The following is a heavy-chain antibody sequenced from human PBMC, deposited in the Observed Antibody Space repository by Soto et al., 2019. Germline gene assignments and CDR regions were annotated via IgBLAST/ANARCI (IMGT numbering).Heavy chain of an antibody. V-gene: IGHV4-39*01. Sequence: SETLSLTCTVSGGSISSSSYYWGWIRQPPGKGLEWIGSISYSGGTYDNPSLKSRVTISVDTSRDQFSLKVTSVTAADPAVYYCARHSASAAAVPRRFDSWGQGSLVTVSS. CDR1: GGSISSSSYY. CDR2: ISYSGGT. J-gene: IGHJ4*02. CDR3: ARHSASAAAVPRRFDS. D-gene: IGHD2-2*01.